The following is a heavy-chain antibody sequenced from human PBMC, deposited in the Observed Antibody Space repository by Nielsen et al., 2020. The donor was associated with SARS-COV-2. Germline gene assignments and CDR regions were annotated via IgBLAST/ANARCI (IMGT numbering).Heavy chain of an antibody. CDR1: GFTFSSYA. V-gene: IGHV3-30-3*01. Sequence: GESLKISCAASGFTFSSYAMHWVRQAPGKGLEWVAVISSDGSNKYYADSVKGRFTISRDNSKNTLYLQMNSLRAEDTAVYYCTTGVWGQGTLVTVSS. CDR3: TTGV. CDR2: ISSDGSNK. J-gene: IGHJ4*02.